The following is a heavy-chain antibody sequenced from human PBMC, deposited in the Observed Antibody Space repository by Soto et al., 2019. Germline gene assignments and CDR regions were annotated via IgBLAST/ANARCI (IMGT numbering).Heavy chain of an antibody. D-gene: IGHD3-10*01. CDR2: ISYDGSNK. V-gene: IGHV3-30-3*01. CDR3: ARWFGEKWVDY. CDR1: GFTFSSYA. J-gene: IGHJ4*02. Sequence: QVQLVESGGGVVQPGRSLRLSCAASGFTFSSYAMHWVRQAPGKGLEWVAVISYDGSNKYYADSVKGRFTISRDNSKTTLYLQMNSLRAEDTAVYYCARWFGEKWVDYWGQGTLVTVSS.